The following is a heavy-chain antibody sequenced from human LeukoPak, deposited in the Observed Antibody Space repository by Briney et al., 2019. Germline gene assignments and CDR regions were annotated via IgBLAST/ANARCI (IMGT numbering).Heavy chain of an antibody. V-gene: IGHV4-38-2*02. CDR3: ARTPAAMFWFDP. CDR1: GYSISSGYY. Sequence: SETLSLTCTVSGYSISSGYYWGWIRQPPGKGLEWIGSIYHSGVTSYNPSLQSRVTISLDTSKNQFSLRLSSVTATDTAVYYCARTPAAMFWFDPWGQGTLVTVSS. CDR2: IYHSGVT. J-gene: IGHJ5*02. D-gene: IGHD2-2*01.